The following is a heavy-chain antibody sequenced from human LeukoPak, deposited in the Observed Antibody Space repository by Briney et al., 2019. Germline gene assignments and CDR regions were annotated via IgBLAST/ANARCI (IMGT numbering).Heavy chain of an antibody. CDR3: ASDSSGWYAFGY. V-gene: IGHV3-20*04. CDR1: GFTFDDYG. CDR2: INWNGGST. D-gene: IGHD6-19*01. J-gene: IGHJ4*02. Sequence: PGGSLRLSCAASGFTFDDYGMSWVRQAPGKGLEWVSGINWNGGSTGYADSVKGRFTISRDNAKNSLYLQMNSLRAEDTALYYCASDSSGWYAFGYWGQGTLITVSS.